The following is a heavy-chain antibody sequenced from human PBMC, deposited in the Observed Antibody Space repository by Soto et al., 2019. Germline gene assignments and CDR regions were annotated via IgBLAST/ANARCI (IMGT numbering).Heavy chain of an antibody. J-gene: IGHJ4*02. CDR2: IYYSGST. Sequence: SETLSLTCTVSGGSISSSSYYWGWIRQPPGKGLEWIGSIYYSGSTYYNPSLKSRVTISVDTSKNQFSLKLSSVTAADTAVYYCARADILFDYWGQGTLVTVSS. CDR1: GGSISSSSYY. V-gene: IGHV4-39*01. D-gene: IGHD2-2*02. CDR3: ARADILFDY.